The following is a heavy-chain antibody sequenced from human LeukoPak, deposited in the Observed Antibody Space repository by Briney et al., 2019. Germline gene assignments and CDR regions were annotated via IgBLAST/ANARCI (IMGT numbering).Heavy chain of an antibody. V-gene: IGHV1-2*02. J-gene: IGHJ4*02. CDR3: ASFDYGGNSHFDY. CDR1: GYTFTGYY. D-gene: IGHD4-23*01. CDR2: INPNSGGT. Sequence: ASVKVSCKASGYTFTGYYMHWVRWAPGQGLEWMGWINPNSGGTNYAQKFQGRVTMTRDTSISTAYMELSRLRSDDTAVYYCASFDYGGNSHFDYWGQGTLVTVSS.